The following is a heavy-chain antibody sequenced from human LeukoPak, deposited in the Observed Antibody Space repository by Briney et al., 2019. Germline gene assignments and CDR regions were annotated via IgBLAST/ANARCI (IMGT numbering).Heavy chain of an antibody. V-gene: IGHV3-7*03. D-gene: IGHD3-3*01. J-gene: IGHJ6*02. CDR3: ARDQAGFWSGYSPYYYYYGMDV. CDR2: IKQDGSEK. Sequence: GGSLRLSCAASGFTFSSYWMSWVRQAPGKGLEWVANIKQDGSEKYYVDSVKGRFTISRDNAKNSLYLQMNSLRAEDTDVYYCARDQAGFWSGYSPYYYYYGMDVWGQGTTVTVSS. CDR1: GFTFSSYW.